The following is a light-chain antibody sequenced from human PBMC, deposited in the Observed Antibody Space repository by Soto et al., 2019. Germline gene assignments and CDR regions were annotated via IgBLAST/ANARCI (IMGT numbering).Light chain of an antibody. CDR2: DVS. V-gene: IGLV2-11*01. CDR1: SSDVGGYNY. J-gene: IGLJ3*02. Sequence: QSALTQPRSVSGSPGQSVTISCTGTSSDVGGYNYVSWYQQHPGKAPKLMSYDVSKRPSGVPDRFSGSKSGNTASLTNSGLQAEDEADYYCCSYAGSYTWVFGGGTKLTVL. CDR3: CSYAGSYTWV.